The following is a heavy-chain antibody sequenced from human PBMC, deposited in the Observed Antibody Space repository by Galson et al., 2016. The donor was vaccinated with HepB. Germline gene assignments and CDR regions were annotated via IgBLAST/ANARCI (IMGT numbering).Heavy chain of an antibody. J-gene: IGHJ5*02. CDR3: ARDRIKVVPPVIDWFDP. CDR1: GYTFTSYG. V-gene: IGHV1-18*04. CDR2: IATYNGDT. Sequence: SVKVSCKASGYTFTSYGISWVRQAPGQGLEWMGWIATYNGDTNYAQKFQGRLTMTTDTSTTTAYMELRSLRFDDTAVYYCARDRIKVVPPVIDWFDPWGQRTLVTVSS. D-gene: IGHD2-2*01.